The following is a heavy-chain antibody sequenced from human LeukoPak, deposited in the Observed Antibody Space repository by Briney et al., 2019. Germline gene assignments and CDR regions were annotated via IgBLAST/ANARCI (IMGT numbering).Heavy chain of an antibody. J-gene: IGHJ4*02. V-gene: IGHV1-2*02. D-gene: IGHD6-19*01. CDR3: ARAGYSSGLLFDY. Sequence: GASVTVSFTASGYTFTVYYMHWVRQAPGQGLEWMGWINPNSGGTNYAQKFQGRVTMTRDTSISTAYMELSRLRSDDTAVYYCARAGYSSGLLFDYWGRGTLVTVSS. CDR1: GYTFTVYY. CDR2: INPNSGGT.